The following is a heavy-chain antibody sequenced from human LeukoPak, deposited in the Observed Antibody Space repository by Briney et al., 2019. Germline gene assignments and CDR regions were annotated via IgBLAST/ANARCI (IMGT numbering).Heavy chain of an antibody. Sequence: ASVKVSCKASGYTFIDYFIHWMRQTPGQGLEWLGRINPNSGVTRYAQKFQDRVTMTRDTAAYMELSSLKSDDTAMYYCVRAVSGTLGGAFDIWGQGTAVTVSS. D-gene: IGHD1-7*01. CDR3: VRAVSGTLGGAFDI. CDR1: GYTFIDYF. J-gene: IGHJ3*02. CDR2: INPNSGVT. V-gene: IGHV1-2*06.